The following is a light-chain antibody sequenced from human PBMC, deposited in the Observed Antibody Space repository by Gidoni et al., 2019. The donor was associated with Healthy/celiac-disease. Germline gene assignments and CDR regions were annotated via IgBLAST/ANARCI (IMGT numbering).Light chain of an antibody. V-gene: IGKV3-11*01. CDR3: QQRSNGLT. J-gene: IGKJ4*01. CDR1: QSVSSY. CDR2: DAS. Sequence: EIVLTQSPATLSLSPGERATLSCRASQSVSSYLAWYQQKPGQAPRLLIYDASNRATGIPARFSGSGSGTDFTLTISSLEPEDFAVYYCQQRSNGLTFGGGTQVEIK.